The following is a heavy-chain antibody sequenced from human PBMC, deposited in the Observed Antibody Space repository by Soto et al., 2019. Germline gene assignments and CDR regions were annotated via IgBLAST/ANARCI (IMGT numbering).Heavy chain of an antibody. CDR2: ISAHNGNT. CDR1: GYTFNSYG. V-gene: IGHV1-18*01. CDR3: ARDYCSGGNCYLLFDS. Sequence: QVQLVQSGAEVKKPGASVKVSCKASGYTFNSYGISWVRQAPGRGLEWMGWISAHNGNTNYAQKFQGRVTMTTDTSTSTAYMELRSLRSDDTAVCYCARDYCSGGNCYLLFDSWGQGTLVTVSS. J-gene: IGHJ4*02. D-gene: IGHD2-15*01.